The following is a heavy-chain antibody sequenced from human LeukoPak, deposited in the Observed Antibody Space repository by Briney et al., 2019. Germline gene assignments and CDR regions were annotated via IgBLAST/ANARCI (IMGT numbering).Heavy chain of an antibody. J-gene: IGHJ4*02. CDR1: GFTVSSNY. CDR2: IFTSGGT. CDR3: ARDRKWLLMGYFDY. V-gene: IGHV3-53*01. Sequence: GGSLRLSCVASGFTVSSNYMSWVRQAPGKGLEWVSVIFTSGGTDYPDAVKGRFTISRDISKSTLYLQMNNLRAEDTAVYYCARDRKWLLMGYFDYWGQGTLVTVSS. D-gene: IGHD3-22*01.